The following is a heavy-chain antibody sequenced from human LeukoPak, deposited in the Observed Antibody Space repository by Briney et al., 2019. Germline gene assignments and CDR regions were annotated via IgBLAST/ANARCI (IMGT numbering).Heavy chain of an antibody. CDR3: ARGPTTVTRAFDY. CDR2: IYSSDNT. D-gene: IGHD4-17*01. V-gene: IGHV4-61*02. CDR1: GGSISSAIHT. Sequence: SQTLSLTCTVSGGSISSAIHTWNWIRQPAGKGLEWIGRIYSSDNTNYNPSLQSRITISVDTSKNQFSLKMSSVTAADTAVYYCARGPTTVTRAFDYWGQGTLVTVSS. J-gene: IGHJ4*02.